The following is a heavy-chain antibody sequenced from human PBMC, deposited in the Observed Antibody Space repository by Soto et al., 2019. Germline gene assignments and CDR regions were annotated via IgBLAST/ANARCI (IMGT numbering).Heavy chain of an antibody. CDR1: GYTFTSYD. Sequence: ASVKVSCKASGYTFTSYDINSVRQATGQGLEWIGWMNPNSGNTGYAQKFQGRVTLTRYTSISTAYMELSSLRSEDTAVYYCARGSSNDFWSGYYTAYYYYYGMDVWGQGTTVTVSS. CDR3: ARGSSNDFWSGYYTAYYYYYGMDV. CDR2: MNPNSGNT. J-gene: IGHJ6*02. D-gene: IGHD3-3*01. V-gene: IGHV1-8*01.